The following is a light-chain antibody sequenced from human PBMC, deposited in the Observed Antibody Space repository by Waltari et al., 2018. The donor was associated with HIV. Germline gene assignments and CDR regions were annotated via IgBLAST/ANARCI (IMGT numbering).Light chain of an antibody. Sequence: DIMMTQSPLSLPVTPGEPASISCSSSQSLLHGNGYNYLDWYLHRPGQSPQLLLYLGSNRASGVPDRFSGSGSGTECTQKINRVEAEDVGIYYCRQGIQTPQVTFGGGTKVEIK. CDR2: LGS. CDR1: QSLLHGNGYNY. J-gene: IGKJ4*02. V-gene: IGKV2-28*01. CDR3: RQGIQTPQVT.